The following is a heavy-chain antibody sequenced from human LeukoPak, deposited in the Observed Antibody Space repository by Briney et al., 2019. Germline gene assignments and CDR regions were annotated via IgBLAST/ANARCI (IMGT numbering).Heavy chain of an antibody. Sequence: GGSLRLSCAASGFTFGSYWMSWVRQAPGKGLEWVAIIKQDGNQKNYVDSVKGRFTISRDNAKNSLYLQMNSLRAEDTAVYYCVRGLVGYCSGGAWDGTCFDYWGQGTLVSVSS. CDR1: GFTFGSYW. J-gene: IGHJ4*02. CDR2: IKQDGNQK. CDR3: VRGLVGYCSGGAWDGTCFDY. D-gene: IGHD2-15*01. V-gene: IGHV3-7*03.